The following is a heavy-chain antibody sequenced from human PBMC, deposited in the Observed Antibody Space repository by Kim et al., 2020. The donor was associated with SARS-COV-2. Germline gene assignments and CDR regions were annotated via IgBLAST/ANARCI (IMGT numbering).Heavy chain of an antibody. CDR3: AKDLNTRTKYSSSWYTRPPSFEFDY. V-gene: IGHV3-23*01. CDR1: GFTFSSYA. CDR2: ISGSGGST. J-gene: IGHJ4*02. Sequence: GGSLRLSCAASGFTFSSYAMSWVRQAPGKGLEWVSAISGSGGSTYYADSVKGRFTISRDNSKNTLYLQMNSLRAEDTAVYYCAKDLNTRTKYSSSWYTRPPSFEFDYWGQGTLVTVSS. D-gene: IGHD6-13*01.